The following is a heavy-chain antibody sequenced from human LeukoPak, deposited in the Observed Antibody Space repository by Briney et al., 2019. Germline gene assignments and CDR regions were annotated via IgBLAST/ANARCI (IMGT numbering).Heavy chain of an antibody. J-gene: IGHJ6*03. V-gene: IGHV1-69*13. CDR1: GGTFSSYA. D-gene: IGHD6-13*01. Sequence: SVKVSCKASGGTFSSYAISWVRQAPGQGLEWMGGIIRIFGTANYAQKFQGRVTITADESTSTAYMELSSLRSEDTAVYYCARYIAAPGTVYSYYYMDVWGKGTTVTVSS. CDR3: ARYIAAPGTVYSYYYMDV. CDR2: IIRIFGTA.